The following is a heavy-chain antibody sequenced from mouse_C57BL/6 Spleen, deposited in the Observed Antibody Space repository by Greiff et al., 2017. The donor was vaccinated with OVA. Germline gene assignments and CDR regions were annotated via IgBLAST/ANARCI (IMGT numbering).Heavy chain of an antibody. V-gene: IGHV1-53*01. J-gene: IGHJ4*01. CDR1: GYTFTSYW. D-gene: IGHD1-1*01. Sequence: QVQLQQPGTELVKPGASVKMSCKASGYTFTSYWMNWVKQRHGQGLEWIGNINPSNGGTSYNEKFKSKATLTVDKSSSTAYMQLSSLTSEDSAVYDCARAPYYYGSNDAIDYWGQGTSVTVSS. CDR3: ARAPYYYGSNDAIDY. CDR2: INPSNGGT.